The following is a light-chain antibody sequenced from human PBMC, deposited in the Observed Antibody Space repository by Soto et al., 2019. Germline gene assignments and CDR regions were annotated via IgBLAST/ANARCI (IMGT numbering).Light chain of an antibody. Sequence: DIQMTQSPSSLSASVGDRVTITCRASQSISGYLNWYQQKPGKAPNLLIYAASSLQSGVPPRFSSSGSGTDFTLTITSLQPEDFATYDCQQSYSTHLYTFGQGTKLEIK. J-gene: IGKJ2*01. CDR3: QQSYSTHLYT. V-gene: IGKV1-39*01. CDR1: QSISGY. CDR2: AAS.